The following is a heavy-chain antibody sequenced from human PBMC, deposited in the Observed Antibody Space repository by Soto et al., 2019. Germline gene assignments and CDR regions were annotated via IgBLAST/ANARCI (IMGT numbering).Heavy chain of an antibody. CDR3: ANFIRRYSPMAV. D-gene: IGHD3-10*01. V-gene: IGHV3-23*01. CDR1: GFTFSSYA. J-gene: IGHJ6*02. Sequence: GGSLRLSCAASGFTFSSYAMSWVRQAPGKGLEWVSAISGSGGSTYYADSVKGRFTISRDNSKSTLYLQMNSLRAEDTAVYYCANFIRRYSPMAVWGQGTTVTVSS. CDR2: ISGSGGST.